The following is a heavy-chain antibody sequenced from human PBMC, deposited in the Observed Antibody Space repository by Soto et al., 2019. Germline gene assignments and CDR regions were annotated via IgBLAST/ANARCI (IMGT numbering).Heavy chain of an antibody. CDR2: IYTGGSI. CDR1: GFSVSSNY. Sequence: EVHLVDSGGGVVQPGGSLRLSCAASGFSVSSNYMSWVRQAPGKGLEWVSLIYTGGSIYYADSVEGRFTISRDNSKNTLYLQMNSLRDEDTAVYSCASVRGDDWGDYYYMDVWGNGTTVTVSS. D-gene: IGHD3-16*01. V-gene: IGHV3-53*04. CDR3: ASVRGDDWGDYYYMDV. J-gene: IGHJ6*03.